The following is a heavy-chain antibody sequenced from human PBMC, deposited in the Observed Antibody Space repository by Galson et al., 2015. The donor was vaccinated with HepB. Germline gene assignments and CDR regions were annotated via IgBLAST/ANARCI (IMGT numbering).Heavy chain of an antibody. J-gene: IGHJ4*02. CDR2: IYSGGYS. V-gene: IGHV3-53*01. CDR1: GFTVITNY. CDR3: ARATSGGYCSRTSCYYFDY. Sequence: SLRLSCAASGFTVITNYMSWVRQAPGKGLEWVSIIYSGGYSTYADSAKGRLTIPRDNSKNTVYLQMNSLRAEDTAVYYCARATSGGYCSRTSCYYFDYWGQGALVTVSS. D-gene: IGHD2-2*01.